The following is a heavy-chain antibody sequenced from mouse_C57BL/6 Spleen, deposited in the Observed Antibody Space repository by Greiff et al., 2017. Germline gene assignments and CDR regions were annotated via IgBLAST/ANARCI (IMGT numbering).Heavy chain of an antibody. CDR2: IYPGDGDT. V-gene: IGHV1-80*01. J-gene: IGHJ2*01. D-gene: IGHD3-2*02. CDR1: GYAFSSYW. Sequence: QVQLQQSGAELVKPGASVKISCKASGYAFSSYWMNWVKQRPGKGLEWIGQIYPGDGDTNYNGKFKGKATLTADKASSTAYMQLSSLTSEDAAVYFCARAAQSYFDYWGQGTTLTVSA. CDR3: ARAAQSYFDY.